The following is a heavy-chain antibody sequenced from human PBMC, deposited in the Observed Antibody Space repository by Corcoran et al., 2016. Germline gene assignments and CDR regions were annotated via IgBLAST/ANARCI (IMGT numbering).Heavy chain of an antibody. CDR2: ISYDGSNK. Sequence: QVQLVESGGGVVQPGRSLRLSCAASGFTFSSYGMHWVRQAPGKGLEWVAVISYDGSNKYYADSVKGRFTISRDNSKNTLYLQMNSLRAEDTAVYYCAKPLDYGVERSDDYWGQGTLVTVSS. D-gene: IGHD4-17*01. CDR1: GFTFSSYG. CDR3: AKPLDYGVERSDDY. V-gene: IGHV3-30*18. J-gene: IGHJ4*02.